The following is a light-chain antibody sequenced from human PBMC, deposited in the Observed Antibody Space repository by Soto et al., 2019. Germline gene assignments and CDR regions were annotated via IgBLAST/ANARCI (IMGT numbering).Light chain of an antibody. V-gene: IGKV3-20*01. CDR2: GAS. Sequence: IVVTHSPATLSFSPWYRATLSCSASPSVLSVLAWYQQNPGQAPRRLIYGASNRATDIPDRFSGSGSGTDFTLTISRLEPEDFAMYYCLHHASSLWTFGQGTKV. CDR3: LHHASSLWT. CDR1: PSVLSV. J-gene: IGKJ1*01.